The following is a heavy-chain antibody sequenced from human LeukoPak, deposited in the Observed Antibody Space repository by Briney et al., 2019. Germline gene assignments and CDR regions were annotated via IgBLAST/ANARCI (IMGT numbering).Heavy chain of an antibody. D-gene: IGHD3-3*01. CDR2: IWYDGSNK. V-gene: IGHV3-33*06. Sequence: GGSLRLSCAASGFTFSSYGMHWVRQAPGKGLEWVAVIWYDGSNKYYADSVKGRFTISRDNSKNTLYLQMNSLRAEDTAVYYCAKDFWSGPPSNWLDPWGQGTLVTVSS. J-gene: IGHJ5*02. CDR1: GFTFSSYG. CDR3: AKDFWSGPPSNWLDP.